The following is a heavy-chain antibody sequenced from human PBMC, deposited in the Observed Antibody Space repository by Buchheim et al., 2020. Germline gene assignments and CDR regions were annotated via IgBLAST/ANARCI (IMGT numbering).Heavy chain of an antibody. V-gene: IGHV4-59*01. CDR1: GGSISSYY. D-gene: IGHD4-17*01. CDR3: ARATVTYAGVDY. CDR2: IYYRGRT. J-gene: IGHJ4*02. Sequence: QVQLQESGPGLVKPSETLSLTCTVSGGSISSYYWSWIRQPPGKGLEWIGYIYYRGRTNYNPSLKSRVSISVDTAKNQVSMKLSSVTAADTAVYYCARATVTYAGVDYWGQGTL.